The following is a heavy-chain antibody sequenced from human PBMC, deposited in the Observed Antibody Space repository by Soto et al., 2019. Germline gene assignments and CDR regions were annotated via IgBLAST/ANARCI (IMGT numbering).Heavy chain of an antibody. D-gene: IGHD3-9*01. CDR3: ARNVILTDFSFDS. CDR1: GGSLSDKS. Sequence: PSETLSLTCAVYGGSLSDKSWNWIRQSPGKGLEWIGEVNHGGSTKYNPSLKSRVTISVDTSKNQFSLKVISVTAADTAIYFCARNVILTDFSFDSWGQGTLVTVSS. CDR2: VNHGGST. V-gene: IGHV4-34*01. J-gene: IGHJ4*02.